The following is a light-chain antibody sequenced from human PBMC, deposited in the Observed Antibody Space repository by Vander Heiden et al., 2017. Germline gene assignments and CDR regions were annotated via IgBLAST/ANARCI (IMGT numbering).Light chain of an antibody. V-gene: IGKV2-30*02. Sequence: DIVVAQSPVSLPVLLGQPTFISCTSSQSLERSNDNTHFDWFQQRPGQSPKRLIHGVCNRDPGVPDRFSGSGSGSDITLKISRVEAEDVGVYLCRQSIQWPHTFGQGTKMEIK. CDR1: QSLERSNDNTH. CDR2: GVC. CDR3: RQSIQWPHT. J-gene: IGKJ2*01.